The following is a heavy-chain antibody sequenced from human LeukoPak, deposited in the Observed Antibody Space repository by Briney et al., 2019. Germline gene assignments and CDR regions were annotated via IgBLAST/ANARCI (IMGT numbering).Heavy chain of an antibody. V-gene: IGHV1-18*01. J-gene: IGHJ4*02. Sequence: ASVKVSCKASGYTFTNYGISWVRQAPGQGLEWMGWVSANNGNTNYAQKLQGRVTMTTDTSTSTAYMELRSLRSDDTAVYYCARDWVAAAGTRRCIDYWGQGTLVTVSS. CDR3: ARDWVAAAGTRRCIDY. D-gene: IGHD6-13*01. CDR2: VSANNGNT. CDR1: GYTFTNYG.